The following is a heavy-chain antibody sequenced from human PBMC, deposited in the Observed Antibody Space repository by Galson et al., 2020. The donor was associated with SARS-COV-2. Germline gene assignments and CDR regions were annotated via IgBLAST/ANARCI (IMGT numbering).Heavy chain of an antibody. D-gene: IGHD6-13*01. V-gene: IGHV1-2*02. CDR3: ARACVRAAAGRLNYYYYGMDV. CDR1: GYTFTGYY. J-gene: IGHJ6*02. CDR2: INPDSGGT. Sequence: ASVKVSCKASGYTFTGYYIHWVRQAPGQGLEWMGWINPDSGGTKYAQKFQGRVSMTRDTSISTGYMELSRLRSDDTAVYYCARACVRAAAGRLNYYYYGMDVWGQGTTVTVSS.